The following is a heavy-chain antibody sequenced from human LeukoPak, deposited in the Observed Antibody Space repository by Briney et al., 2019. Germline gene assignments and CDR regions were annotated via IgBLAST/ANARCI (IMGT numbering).Heavy chain of an antibody. CDR3: ARQYCSGGSCYGSRGTFDI. J-gene: IGHJ3*02. V-gene: IGHV4-39*01. D-gene: IGHD2-15*01. CDR2: IYYSGST. CDR1: GGSISSSSYY. Sequence: SETLSLTCTVSGGSISSSSYYWGWIRQPPGKGLEWIGSIYYSGSTYYNPSLKSRVTISVDTSKNQFSLKLSSVTAADTAVYYCARQYCSGGSCYGSRGTFDIWGQGTMVTVSS.